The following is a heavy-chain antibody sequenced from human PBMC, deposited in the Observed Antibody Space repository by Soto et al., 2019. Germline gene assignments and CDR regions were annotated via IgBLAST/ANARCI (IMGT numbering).Heavy chain of an antibody. Sequence: QVQLVQSGAEVKKPGSSVKVSCKASGGTFSSYAISWVRQAPGQGLEWMGGIIPIFGTANYAQKFQGRVTITADKSTSTAYMELSSLRSEDTAVYYCARAQGVRYSSAWYGGEYYFDYWGQGTLVTVSS. D-gene: IGHD6-19*01. CDR1: GGTFSSYA. CDR2: IIPIFGTA. V-gene: IGHV1-69*06. CDR3: ARAQGVRYSSAWYGGEYYFDY. J-gene: IGHJ4*02.